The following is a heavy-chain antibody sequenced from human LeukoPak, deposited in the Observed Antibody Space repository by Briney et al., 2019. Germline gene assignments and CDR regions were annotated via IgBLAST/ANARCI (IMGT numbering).Heavy chain of an antibody. CDR3: ARHVLGSESYFDY. D-gene: IGHD3-16*01. Sequence: TSKTLSLTCTVSGASLSGYFWSWIRQSPGKGLEWIGYIYYSGDTNYNPSLKSRVTISVDTSKNQFSLKLRSVTAADTAVYYCARHVLGSESYFDYWGQGTLFTVSS. J-gene: IGHJ4*02. CDR2: IYYSGDT. CDR1: GASLSGYF. V-gene: IGHV4-59*08.